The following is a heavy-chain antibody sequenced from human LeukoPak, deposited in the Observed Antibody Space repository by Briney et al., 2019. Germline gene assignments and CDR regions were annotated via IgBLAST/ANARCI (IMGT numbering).Heavy chain of an antibody. D-gene: IGHD1-26*01. CDR1: GFTFSSYW. J-gene: IGHJ4*02. CDR2: IKLDGSEK. V-gene: IGHV3-7*01. CDR3: ARVRGSYSLDY. Sequence: GGSLRLSCAASGFTFSSYWMSWVRQAPGKGLEWVANIKLDGSEKYYVDSVKGRFTISRDNAKNSLYLQMNSLRAEDTAMHYCARVRGSYSLDYWGQGTLVTVSS.